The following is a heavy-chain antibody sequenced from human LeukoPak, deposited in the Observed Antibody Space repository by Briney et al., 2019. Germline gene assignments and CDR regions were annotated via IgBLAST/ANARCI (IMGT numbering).Heavy chain of an antibody. Sequence: SGTLSLTCAVSGGSISSSNWWSWVRQPPGKGLEWIGEIYHSGSTNYNPSLKSRVTISVDKSKNQFSLKLSSVTAADTAVYYCARGGEYSSSGQPDAFDIWGQGTMVTVSS. CDR3: ARGGEYSSSGQPDAFDI. CDR1: GGSISSSNW. D-gene: IGHD6-6*01. J-gene: IGHJ3*02. CDR2: IYHSGST. V-gene: IGHV4-4*02.